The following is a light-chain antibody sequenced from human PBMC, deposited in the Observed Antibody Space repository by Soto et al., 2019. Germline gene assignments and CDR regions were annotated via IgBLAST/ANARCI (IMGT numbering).Light chain of an antibody. CDR1: QSITTY. Sequence: DIQMTQSPSSLSASVGDRVTITCRASQSITTYLNWYQHKPGKAPKLLMHDASSLDSGVPSRFSGSGSGTHFVLTISNFQPEDSATYFCQQTYINPQTFGQGTKVEIK. J-gene: IGKJ1*01. V-gene: IGKV1-39*01. CDR2: DAS. CDR3: QQTYINPQT.